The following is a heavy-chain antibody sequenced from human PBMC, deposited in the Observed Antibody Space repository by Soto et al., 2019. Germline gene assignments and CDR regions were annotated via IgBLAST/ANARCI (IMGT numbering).Heavy chain of an antibody. Sequence: QVQLVESGVGVVQPGRSLRLSCAASGFTFSSYGMHWVRQAPGKGLEWVAVISYDGSDKYYADSVKGRFTISRDNSNNTLYLQMDSLRAEDTAVYYCAKWVVVATTSFPHWGQGTLVTVSS. J-gene: IGHJ1*01. CDR1: GFTFSSYG. CDR2: ISYDGSDK. V-gene: IGHV3-30*18. D-gene: IGHD2-15*01. CDR3: AKWVVVATTSFPH.